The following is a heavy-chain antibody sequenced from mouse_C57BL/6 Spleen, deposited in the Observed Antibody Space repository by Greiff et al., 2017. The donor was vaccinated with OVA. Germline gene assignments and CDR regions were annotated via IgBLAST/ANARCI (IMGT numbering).Heavy chain of an antibody. CDR1: GFTFSDYY. V-gene: IGHV5-16*01. Sequence: EVKVVESEGGLVQPGSSMKLSCTASGFTFSDYYMAWVRQVPEKGLEWVANINYDGSSTYYLDSLKSRFIISRDNAKNILYLQMSSLKSEDTATYYCARRYYGSWYFDVWGTGTTVTVSS. CDR3: ARRYYGSWYFDV. D-gene: IGHD1-1*01. CDR2: INYDGSST. J-gene: IGHJ1*03.